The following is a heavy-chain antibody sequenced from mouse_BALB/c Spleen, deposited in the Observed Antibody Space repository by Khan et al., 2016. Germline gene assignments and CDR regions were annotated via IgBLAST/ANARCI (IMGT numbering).Heavy chain of an antibody. Sequence: VRLQQSGPELMKPGASVKISCKASGYSFTSYYMHWVKQSHGKSLEWIGYIDPFNGGTSYNQKFKGKATLTVDKSSSTAYMHLSSLTSGDSAVYYCASSTQSFYAMDYWGQGTSVTVSS. CDR1: GYSFTSYY. D-gene: IGHD1-1*01. V-gene: IGHV1S135*01. CDR2: IDPFNGGT. CDR3: ASSTQSFYAMDY. J-gene: IGHJ4*01.